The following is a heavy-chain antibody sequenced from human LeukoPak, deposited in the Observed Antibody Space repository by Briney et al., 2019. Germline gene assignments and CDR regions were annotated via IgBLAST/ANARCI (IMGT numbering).Heavy chain of an antibody. Sequence: ASVKVSCKASGYTFTGYYMHWVRQAPGQGLEWMGWINPNSGDTNYAQKFQGRVTMTRDTSISTAYMELSRLRSDDTAVYYCARKGMTTVTTEDYYYMDVWGKGTTVTVSS. CDR2: INPNSGDT. J-gene: IGHJ6*03. CDR3: ARKGMTTVTTEDYYYMDV. V-gene: IGHV1-2*02. CDR1: GYTFTGYY. D-gene: IGHD4-17*01.